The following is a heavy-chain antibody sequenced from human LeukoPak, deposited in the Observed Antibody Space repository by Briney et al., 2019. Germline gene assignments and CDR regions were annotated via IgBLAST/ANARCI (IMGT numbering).Heavy chain of an antibody. V-gene: IGHV4-59*12. CDR1: GDSISSYY. D-gene: IGHD3-10*01. J-gene: IGHJ5*02. CDR3: ARRSAMVRGFGSWFDP. Sequence: PSETLSLTCTVSGDSISSYYWNWIRQPPGKGLEGIGYISYSGSTNYNPSLKSPVTISVDTSKNQFSLKLSSVTVADTAVYYCARRSAMVRGFGSWFDPWGQGTLVTVSS. CDR2: ISYSGST.